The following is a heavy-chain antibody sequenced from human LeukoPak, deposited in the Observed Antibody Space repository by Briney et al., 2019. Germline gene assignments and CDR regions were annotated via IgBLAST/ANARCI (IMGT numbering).Heavy chain of an antibody. D-gene: IGHD6-19*01. CDR3: ARGFSSGWYVYFDY. J-gene: IGHJ4*02. CDR2: INHSGST. Sequence: SETPSLTCAVYGGSFSGYYWSWIRQPPGKGLEWIGEINHSGSTNYNPSLKSRVTISVDTSKNQFSLKLSSVTAADTAVYYCARGFSSGWYVYFDYWGQGTLVTVSS. V-gene: IGHV4-34*01. CDR1: GGSFSGYY.